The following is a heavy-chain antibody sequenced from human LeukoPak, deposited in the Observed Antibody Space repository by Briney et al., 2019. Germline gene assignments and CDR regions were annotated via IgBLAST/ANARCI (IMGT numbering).Heavy chain of an antibody. CDR3: ARGSKMLGYNWFDP. V-gene: IGHV4-34*01. CDR2: INHSGST. Sequence: ASETLSLTCAVYGGSFSGYYWNWIRQPPGKGLEWIGEINHSGSTNYIPSLKSRVTISVDTSKNQFFLKLSSVTAADTAVYYCARGSKMLGYNWFDPWGQGTLVTVSS. CDR1: GGSFSGYY. D-gene: IGHD1-26*01. J-gene: IGHJ5*02.